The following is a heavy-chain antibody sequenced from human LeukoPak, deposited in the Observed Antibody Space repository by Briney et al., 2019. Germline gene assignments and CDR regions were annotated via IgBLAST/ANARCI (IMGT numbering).Heavy chain of an antibody. CDR1: EFTSNNYW. CDR2: INSDGSHT. CDR3: ASHSTFVGGATESIDY. V-gene: IGHV3-74*01. Sequence: HPGGSLRLSCAASEFTSNNYWMHWVRQAPGKGLVWVSRINSDGSHTDYADSVKGRFTISRDNAQNTLYLQMNSLRAEDTAVYYCASHSTFVGGATESIDYWGQGTLVTVSS. D-gene: IGHD1-26*01. J-gene: IGHJ4*02.